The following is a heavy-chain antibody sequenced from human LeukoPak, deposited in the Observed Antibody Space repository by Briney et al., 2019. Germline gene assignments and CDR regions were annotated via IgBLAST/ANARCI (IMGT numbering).Heavy chain of an antibody. CDR3: TTDHRVVATYYYYYYMDV. J-gene: IGHJ6*03. CDR2: IKSKTDGGTT. D-gene: IGHD2-15*01. Sequence: GGSLRLSCAASGFTFSSYGMHWVRQAPGKGLEWVGRIKSKTDGGTTDYAAPVKGRFTISRDDSKNTLYLQMNSLKTEDSAVYYCTTDHRVVATYYYYYYMDVWGKGTTVTVSS. CDR1: GFTFSSYG. V-gene: IGHV3-15*01.